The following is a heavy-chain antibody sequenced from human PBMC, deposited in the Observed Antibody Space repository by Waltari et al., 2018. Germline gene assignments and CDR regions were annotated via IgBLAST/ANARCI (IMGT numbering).Heavy chain of an antibody. CDR2: INPSDGSK. CDR3: ARRDETGSYYYYGIDV. J-gene: IGHJ6*02. Sequence: QVQLVQSGAEVKKPGASVKISCRASGYIFTSHYIHWVRQAPGQGLAWLGVINPSDGSKSYAQKLQGRVTMTRDTSTSTVYMELSSLRSEDTAVYFCARRDETGSYYYYGIDVWGQGTTVTVSS. CDR1: GYIFTSHY. V-gene: IGHV1-46*04. D-gene: IGHD3-9*01.